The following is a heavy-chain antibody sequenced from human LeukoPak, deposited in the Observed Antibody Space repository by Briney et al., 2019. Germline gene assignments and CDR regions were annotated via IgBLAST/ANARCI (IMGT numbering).Heavy chain of an antibody. CDR2: ISWNSGSI. D-gene: IGHD3-10*01. CDR1: GFTFDDYA. V-gene: IGHV3-9*01. Sequence: GGSLRLSCAASGFTFDDYAMHWVRQAPGKGLEWVSGISWNSGSIGYADSVKGRFAISRDNAKNSLYLQMNSLRAEDTALYYCAKGKTIRGGVITYWGQGTLVTVSS. CDR3: AKGKTIRGGVITY. J-gene: IGHJ4*02.